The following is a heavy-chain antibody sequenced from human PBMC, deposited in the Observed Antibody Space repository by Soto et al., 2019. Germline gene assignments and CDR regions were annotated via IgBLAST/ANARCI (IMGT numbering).Heavy chain of an antibody. CDR3: ARLQYNFDY. D-gene: IGHD1-1*01. CDR1: GDSIRNNY. Sequence: SETLSLTCTVSGDSIRNNYWSWIRQPPGKGLEWIGYIYYSGSTNYNPSLKSRVTISVDTSKNQFSLKLSSVTAADTAVYYCARLQYNFDYWGQGTLVTVSS. J-gene: IGHJ4*02. V-gene: IGHV4-59*08. CDR2: IYYSGST.